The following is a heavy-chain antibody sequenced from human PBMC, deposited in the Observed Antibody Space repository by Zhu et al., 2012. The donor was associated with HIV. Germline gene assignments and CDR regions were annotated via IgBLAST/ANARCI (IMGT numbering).Heavy chain of an antibody. CDR3: ARWAGDILVVGGYVVRPVGGRTVSDV. D-gene: IGHD5-12*01. J-gene: IGHJ6*01. Sequence: QVQLQESGPGLVKPSETLSLTCAVSGYSISSGYYWGWIRQPPGKGLEWIGSIYHSGSTYYNPSLKSRVTISVDTSKNQFSLKLSSVTAADTAVYYCARWAGDILVVGGYVVRPVGGRTVSDV. CDR2: IYHSGST. V-gene: IGHV4-38-2*01. CDR1: GYSISSGYY.